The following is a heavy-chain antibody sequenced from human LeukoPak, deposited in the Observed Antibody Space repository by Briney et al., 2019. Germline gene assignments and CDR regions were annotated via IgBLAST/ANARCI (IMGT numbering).Heavy chain of an antibody. D-gene: IGHD3-3*01. CDR1: GGSISSYY. CDR3: ARHEPTGSGYYWHILDY. J-gene: IGHJ4*02. V-gene: IGHV4-4*07. CDR2: IYTSGST. Sequence: SETLSLTCTVSGGSISSYYWSWIRQPAGKGLEWIGRIYTSGSTNYNPSLKSRVTMSVDTSKNQFSLKLSSVTAADTAIYYCARHEPTGSGYYWHILDYWGQGTLVTVSS.